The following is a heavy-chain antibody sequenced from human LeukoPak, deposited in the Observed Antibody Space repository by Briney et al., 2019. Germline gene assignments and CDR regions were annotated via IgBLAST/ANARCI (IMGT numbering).Heavy chain of an antibody. CDR2: MNPNSGNT. CDR1: GYTFSNYD. V-gene: IGHV1-8*03. D-gene: IGHD2-15*01. J-gene: IGHJ3*02. Sequence: ASVKVSCKGSGYTFSNYDINWVRQATGQGLEWVGWMNPNSGNTDYAQKFKGRVTFTRDTSMTTAYMDLSSLKSEDTAVYYCARVPQIGYCSGGSCYHFDIWAKGQWSSSLQ. CDR3: ARVPQIGYCSGGSCYHFDI.